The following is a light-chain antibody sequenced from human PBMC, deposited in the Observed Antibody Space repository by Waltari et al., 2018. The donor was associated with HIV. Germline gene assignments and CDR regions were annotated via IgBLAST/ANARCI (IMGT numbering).Light chain of an antibody. V-gene: IGLV1-40*01. J-gene: IGLJ3*02. CDR1: SSNIGAGYD. CDR3: QSYDSSLSVWV. Sequence: QSVLTQPPSVSGAPGQRVTISCTGSSSNIGAGYDVHWYQQIPGTAPKLLIYGNSHRPSGVPDRLSGSKSGTSASRSIPGLQAEDEADYYCQSYDSSLSVWVFGGGTKLTVL. CDR2: GNS.